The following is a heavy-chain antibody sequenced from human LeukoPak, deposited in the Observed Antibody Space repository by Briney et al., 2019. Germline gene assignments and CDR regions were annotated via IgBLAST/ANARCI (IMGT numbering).Heavy chain of an antibody. CDR3: TSRAGPVDTTVPLTGFGY. D-gene: IGHD5-18*01. Sequence: PGGSLRLSCAASGFTFSTYALSWVRQAPGKGLEWVSVISVSGGRTYYADSVKGRFTISRDNSKSTLYLQMNSLRAEDTAVYYCTSRAGPVDTTVPLTGFGYWGQGTLVTVSS. CDR2: ISVSGGRT. CDR1: GFTFSTYA. J-gene: IGHJ4*02. V-gene: IGHV3-23*01.